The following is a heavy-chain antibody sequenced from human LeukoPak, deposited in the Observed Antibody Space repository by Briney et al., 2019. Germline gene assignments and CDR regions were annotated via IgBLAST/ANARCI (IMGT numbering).Heavy chain of an antibody. V-gene: IGHV4-59*08. CDR2: IHYKGST. CDR1: GDSTNGHY. D-gene: IGHD6-19*01. Sequence: SETLSLTCTLSGDSTNGHYWSWIRQPPGKRLEWIGDIHYKGSTNYNLSLKSRVTISVDTSKNHLSLNLTSVLAADTAIYYCARRDTGWNYCDYCGQGILVTVSS. J-gene: IGHJ4*02. CDR3: ARRDTGWNYCDY.